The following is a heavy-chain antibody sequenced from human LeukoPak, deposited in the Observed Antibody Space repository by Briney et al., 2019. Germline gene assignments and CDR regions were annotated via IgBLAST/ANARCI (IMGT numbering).Heavy chain of an antibody. CDR2: IYYSGST. Sequence: SETLSLTCTVSGGSITSGYYYWSWIRQPPGKGLEWNGYIYYSGSTYYNPSLKSRVTISVDTSKNQFSLKLSSVTAADTAVYYCARGGLFGDYVNYWGQGTLVTLSS. CDR1: GGSITSGYYY. J-gene: IGHJ4*02. V-gene: IGHV4-30-4*08. CDR3: ARGGLFGDYVNY. D-gene: IGHD4-17*01.